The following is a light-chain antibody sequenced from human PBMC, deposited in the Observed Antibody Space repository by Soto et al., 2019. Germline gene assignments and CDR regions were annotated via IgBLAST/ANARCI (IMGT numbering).Light chain of an antibody. CDR1: QSVSSTY. V-gene: IGKV3-20*01. J-gene: IGKJ1*01. CDR3: QQYGSSPEWT. Sequence: EIVLTQSPGTLSLSPGERATISCRASQSVSSTYLAWYQQKPGQAPRLPISDASTRATGIPDRFSGSGSGTDFTLTTSRLEPEDFAVYYCQQYGSSPEWTFGQGTKVDIK. CDR2: DAS.